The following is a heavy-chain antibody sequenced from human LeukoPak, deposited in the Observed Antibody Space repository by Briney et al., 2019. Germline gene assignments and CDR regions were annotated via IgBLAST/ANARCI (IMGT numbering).Heavy chain of an antibody. CDR1: GGSFSGYY. V-gene: IGHV4-34*01. CDR2: INHSGST. CDR3: ARGQRRGYYDSSGYLY. D-gene: IGHD3-22*01. Sequence: SETLSLTCAVYGGSFSGYYWSWIRQPPGKGLEWIGEINHSGSTNYNPSLKSRVTISVDTSKNQFPLKLSSVTAADTAVYYCARGQRRGYYDSSGYLYWGQGTLVTVSS. J-gene: IGHJ4*02.